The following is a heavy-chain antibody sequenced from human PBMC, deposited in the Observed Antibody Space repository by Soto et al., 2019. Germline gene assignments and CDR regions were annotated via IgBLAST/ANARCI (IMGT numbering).Heavy chain of an antibody. V-gene: IGHV4-4*02. CDR1: GVSVTAGNL. CDR2: VFPDGST. D-gene: IGHD3-10*01. CDR3: ARVLSGNKEWFDT. J-gene: IGHJ5*02. Sequence: QVHLQESGPGLVKPWGTLSLTCAVSGVSVTAGNLWSWVRQSPGKGLEWIGEVFPDGSTNYNPSLKSRVTISLDKSQNHFSLSMTSVTAADTALYYCARVLSGNKEWFDTWGQGTLVTVSS.